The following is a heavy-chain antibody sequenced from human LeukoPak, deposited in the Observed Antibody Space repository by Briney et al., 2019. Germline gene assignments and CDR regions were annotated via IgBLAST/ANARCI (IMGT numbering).Heavy chain of an antibody. CDR3: ARDGHRRYYYDSSGREDALDI. Sequence: ASVKVSCKASAYTFTDYYMHWVRQAPGQGLEWMGWINPNSGGTNYAQKFQGRVTMTRDTSITTAYMELSRLRSDDTAVYYCARDGHRRYYYDSSGREDALDIWGQGTMVTVSS. CDR1: AYTFTDYY. D-gene: IGHD3-22*01. V-gene: IGHV1-2*02. CDR2: INPNSGGT. J-gene: IGHJ3*02.